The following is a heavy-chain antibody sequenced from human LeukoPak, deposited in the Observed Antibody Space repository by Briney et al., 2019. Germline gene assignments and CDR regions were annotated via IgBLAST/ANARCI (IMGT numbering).Heavy chain of an antibody. D-gene: IGHD2-15*01. V-gene: IGHV3-21*01. CDR3: ARDRGGTLRMSPPRPIDY. CDR1: GFTFSSYS. Sequence: KSGGSLRLSCAASGFTFSSYSMNWVRQAPGKGLEWVSSISSSSSYIYHAGSVKGRFTISRDNAKNSLYLQMNSLRAEDTAVYYCARDRGGTLRMSPPRPIDYWGQGTLVTVSS. CDR2: ISSSSSYI. J-gene: IGHJ4*02.